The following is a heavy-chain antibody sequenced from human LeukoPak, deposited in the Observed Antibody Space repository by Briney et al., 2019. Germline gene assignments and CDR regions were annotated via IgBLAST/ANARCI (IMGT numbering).Heavy chain of an antibody. V-gene: IGHV4-34*01. CDR2: INHSGST. CDR1: GGSFSGYY. J-gene: IGHJ5*02. D-gene: IGHD3-10*01. CDR3: ARGSAPIWSGELEWFDP. Sequence: SETLSLTCAVYGGSFSGYYWSWIRQPPGKGLEWIGEINHSGSTNYNPSLKSRVIISVDTSKTQFSLRLNSVTAADTAVYYCARGSAPIWSGELEWFDPWGQGTLVTVSS.